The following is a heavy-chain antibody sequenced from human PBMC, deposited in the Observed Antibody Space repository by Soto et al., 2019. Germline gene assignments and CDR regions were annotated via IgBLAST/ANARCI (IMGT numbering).Heavy chain of an antibody. D-gene: IGHD3-9*01. CDR1: GFIFTNYA. Sequence: GGSLRLSCSGSGFIFTNYAMSWVRQAPGRGLEWVSSLNGGGDRPHYADSVKGRFSSSRDNSKNTLYLQMNSLSADDTAVYYCAKDPGNARYFDSWGQGALVTVSS. CDR3: AKDPGNARYFDS. V-gene: IGHV3-23*01. J-gene: IGHJ4*02. CDR2: LNGGGDRP.